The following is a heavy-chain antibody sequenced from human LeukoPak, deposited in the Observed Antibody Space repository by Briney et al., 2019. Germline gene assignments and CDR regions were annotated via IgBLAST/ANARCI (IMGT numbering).Heavy chain of an antibody. CDR3: ARFRRENIVVVPATVTV. CDR2: IYHSGST. D-gene: IGHD2-2*01. Sequence: SETLSLTCAVSGGSISSSNWWSWVRQPPGKGLEWIGEIYHSGSTNYNPSLKSRVTISVDKSKNQFSLKLSSVTAADTAVYYCARFRRENIVVVPATVTVWGQGTLVTVSS. V-gene: IGHV4-4*02. CDR1: GGSISSSNW. J-gene: IGHJ4*02.